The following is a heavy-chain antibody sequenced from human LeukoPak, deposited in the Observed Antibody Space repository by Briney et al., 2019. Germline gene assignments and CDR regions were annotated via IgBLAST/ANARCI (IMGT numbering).Heavy chain of an antibody. D-gene: IGHD6-13*01. CDR1: GYTFTSYG. V-gene: IGHV1-18*01. CDR3: ARIGDYRSSDAFDV. CDR2: ISVYNDHT. Sequence: GASVKVSCKASGYTFTSYGISWVRQAPGQGLEGMGWISVYNDHTNYAQKLQGRVTMTTGTSTSTAYMELRSLRSDDTAVYYCARIGDYRSSDAFDVWGQGTLVTVSP. J-gene: IGHJ3*01.